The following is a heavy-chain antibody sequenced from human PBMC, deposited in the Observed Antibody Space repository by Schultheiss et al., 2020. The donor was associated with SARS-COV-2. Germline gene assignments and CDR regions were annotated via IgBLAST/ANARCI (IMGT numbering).Heavy chain of an antibody. J-gene: IGHJ6*02. D-gene: IGHD3-22*01. CDR3: ARLGYNDNSPIFYYFYGLDV. V-gene: IGHV4-61*03. CDR2: IYYSGST. CDR1: GGSVSSASYY. Sequence: SQTLSLTCTVSGGSVSSASYYWSWIRQPPGKGLEWIGYIYYSGSTNYNPSLKSRVTISVDTSSYHFSLKLSSVTAADTAVYYCARLGYNDNSPIFYYFYGLDVWGQGTTVTVSS.